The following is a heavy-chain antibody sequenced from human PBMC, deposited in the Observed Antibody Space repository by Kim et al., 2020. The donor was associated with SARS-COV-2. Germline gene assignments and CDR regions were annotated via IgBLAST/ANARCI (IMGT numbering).Heavy chain of an antibody. D-gene: IGHD6-13*01. V-gene: IGHV6-1*01. CDR1: GDSVSSNSAA. J-gene: IGHJ6*02. CDR2: TYYRSKWYN. Sequence: SQTLSLTCAISGDSVSSNSAAWNWIRQSPSRGLEWLGRTYYRSKWYNDYAVSVKSRITINPDTSKNQFSLQLNSVTPEDTAVYYCARAPIPIKRAIAAIYYYYGMDVWGQGTTVTVSS. CDR3: ARAPIPIKRAIAAIYYYYGMDV.